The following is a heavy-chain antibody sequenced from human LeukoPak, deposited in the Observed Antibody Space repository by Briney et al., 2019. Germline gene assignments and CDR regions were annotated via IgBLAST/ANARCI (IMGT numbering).Heavy chain of an antibody. CDR2: INPNSGGT. CDR1: GYTFTGYY. Sequence: ASVKVSCKASGYTFTGYYMHWVRQAPGQGLEWMGWINPNSGGTNYAQKFQGRVTMTRDTSISTAYMELRSLRSDDTAVYYCARGRRPSGYLAFDIWGQGTMVTVSS. J-gene: IGHJ3*02. D-gene: IGHD3-22*01. V-gene: IGHV1-2*02. CDR3: ARGRRPSGYLAFDI.